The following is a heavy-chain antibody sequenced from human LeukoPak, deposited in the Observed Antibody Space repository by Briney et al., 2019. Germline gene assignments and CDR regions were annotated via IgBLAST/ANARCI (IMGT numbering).Heavy chain of an antibody. V-gene: IGHV3-74*01. CDR3: ARAPSEIGGYYPEYFRH. D-gene: IGHD3-22*01. CDR2: IKSDGST. Sequence: PGGSLRLSCAASRFTFSSYWMHWVRQAPGKGLVWVSRIKSDGSTRYADSVKGRFTISRDNAKNTVSLQMTSLRAEDTGVYYCARAPSEIGGYYPEYFRHWGQGTLVIVSS. CDR1: RFTFSSYW. J-gene: IGHJ1*01.